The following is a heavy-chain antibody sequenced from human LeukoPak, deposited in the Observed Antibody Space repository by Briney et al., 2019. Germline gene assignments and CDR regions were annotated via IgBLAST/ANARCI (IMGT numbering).Heavy chain of an antibody. J-gene: IGHJ4*02. V-gene: IGHV1-69*04. CDR1: GGTFSSYT. D-gene: IGHD6-19*01. CDR2: IIPILGIA. CDR3: ARDLRVAGPSLFDY. Sequence: SVKVSCKASGGTFSSYTISWVRQAPGQGLEWMGRIIPILGIANYAQKFQGRVTITADKSTSTAYMELSSLRSEDTAVHYCARDLRVAGPSLFDYWGQGTLVTVSS.